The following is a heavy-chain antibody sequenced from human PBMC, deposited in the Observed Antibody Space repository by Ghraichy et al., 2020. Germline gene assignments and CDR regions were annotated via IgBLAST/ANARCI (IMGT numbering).Heavy chain of an antibody. CDR1: GFTFSSSW. V-gene: IGHV3-7*03. Sequence: ETLSLTCVASGFTFSSSWMAWVRQAPGRGLEWVAGMNQDGSQKGHVDSVKGRFTISRDNAKNSLYLQMNSLRDEDMAVYYCARDPSYGAVDYWGQGTLVTVSS. J-gene: IGHJ4*02. CDR3: ARDPSYGAVDY. CDR2: MNQDGSQK. D-gene: IGHD4/OR15-4a*01.